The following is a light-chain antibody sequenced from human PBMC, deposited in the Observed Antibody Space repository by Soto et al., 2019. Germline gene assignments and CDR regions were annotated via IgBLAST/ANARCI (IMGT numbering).Light chain of an antibody. Sequence: QSALTQPPSASGTPGQRVTISCSGSSSNIGSNPVDWYQQFPGTAPKVLIYSNNQRPSGVSDRFSGSKSGTAASLAISGLQSEDEADYYCAAWDDSLNGVVFGGGTKLTVL. CDR1: SSNIGSNP. CDR3: AAWDDSLNGVV. V-gene: IGLV1-44*01. CDR2: SNN. J-gene: IGLJ2*01.